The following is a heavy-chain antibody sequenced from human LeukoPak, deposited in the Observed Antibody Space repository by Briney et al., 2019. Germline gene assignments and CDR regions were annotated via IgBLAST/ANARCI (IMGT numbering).Heavy chain of an antibody. D-gene: IGHD6-19*01. J-gene: IGHJ3*02. CDR1: GYTLTELS. CDR3: ATSWGEYSGWRPRPFCI. V-gene: IGHV1-24*01. CDR2: FNPEDGET. Sequence: ASVKVSCKVSGYTLTELSMHWVRQAPGKGLEWMGCFNPEDGETNYAQKFQGRVTMTEDTSTDTAYMELSSLRSEDTAVYYCATSWGEYSGWRPRPFCIWGQGTMVTVSS.